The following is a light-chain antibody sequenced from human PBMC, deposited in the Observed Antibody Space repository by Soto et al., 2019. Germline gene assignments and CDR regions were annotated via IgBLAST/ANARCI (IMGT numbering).Light chain of an antibody. V-gene: IGLV2-14*01. CDR3: SSYTGSSTPV. CDR1: SSDVGGYNY. J-gene: IGLJ2*01. Sequence: QSALTQPASVSGSPGQSITISCTGTSSDVGGYNYVSWYQQHPGKAPKLMIYDVSNRPSGVSNRFSGSKSGNTASLTISWLQAEDESDYSCSSYTGSSTPVLGGGTKLTVL. CDR2: DVS.